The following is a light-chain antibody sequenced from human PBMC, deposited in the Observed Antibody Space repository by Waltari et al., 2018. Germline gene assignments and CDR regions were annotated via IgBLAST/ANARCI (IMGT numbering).Light chain of an antibody. CDR2: EVT. Sequence: QSALTQPASVSGSPGQSTTPPCSGPSSALGRYTDVSWYQQYPRKTPTVLIFEVTKRPSGVSDRFSGSKSGKTASLTISGLQTEDESDYYCCSYAGSNTWVFGGGTKVTVL. CDR1: SSALGRYTD. V-gene: IGLV2-23*02. CDR3: CSYAGSNTWV. J-gene: IGLJ3*02.